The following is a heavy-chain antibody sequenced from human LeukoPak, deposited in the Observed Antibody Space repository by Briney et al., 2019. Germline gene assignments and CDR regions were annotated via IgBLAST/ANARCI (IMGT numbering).Heavy chain of an antibody. CDR2: IRGSGEGT. V-gene: IGHV3-23*01. CDR3: GRDPNGDYVGAFDF. D-gene: IGHD4-17*01. CDR1: GFTFTNYA. Sequence: GGSLRLSCAGSGFTFTNYALTWVRQAPGKGLEWVSSIRGSGEGTSYADSVKGRFTMSRDNSNSTLYLLMNSLRAADTPVYYCGRDPNGDYVGAFDFWGQGTLVTVSS. J-gene: IGHJ3*01.